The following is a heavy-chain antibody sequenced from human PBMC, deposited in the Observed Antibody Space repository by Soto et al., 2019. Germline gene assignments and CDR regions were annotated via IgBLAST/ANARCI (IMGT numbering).Heavy chain of an antibody. CDR3: ARGYCSSSSCYWNFDY. J-gene: IGHJ4*02. CDR1: GFTFSGYE. V-gene: IGHV3-48*03. CDR2: ISSSANTI. Sequence: GGSLRLSCAASGFTFSGYEMNWVRQAPGKGLEWVSYISSSANTIFYADSVKGRFTISRDNAKNSLYLQMNSLRAEDTALYYCARGYCSSSSCYWNFDYWGQGTLVPV. D-gene: IGHD2-2*01.